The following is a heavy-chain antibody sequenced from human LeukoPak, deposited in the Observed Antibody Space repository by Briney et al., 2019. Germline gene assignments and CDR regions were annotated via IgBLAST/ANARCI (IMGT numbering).Heavy chain of an antibody. CDR1: GFTFSSYG. CDR2: VNLQGGT. V-gene: IGHV4-34*01. D-gene: IGHD3-16*02. Sequence: GSLRLSCAASGFTFSSYGMHWVRQPPGKGLEWIGEVNLQGGTNYNPSLLRRVAISVDTSANHVSLQMTSVTAADTAVYYCAREGGSYRPLDYSGQGTLDTVSS. CDR3: AREGGSYRPLDY. J-gene: IGHJ4*02.